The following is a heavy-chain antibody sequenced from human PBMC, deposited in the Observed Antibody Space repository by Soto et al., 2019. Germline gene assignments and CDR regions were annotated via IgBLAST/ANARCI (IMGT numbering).Heavy chain of an antibody. CDR2: IKSKTDGGTT. CDR1: GFTFSNAW. V-gene: IGHV3-15*01. J-gene: IGHJ4*02. CDR3: TTVRGYCSGGSCYFGGFDY. Sequence: EVQLVESGGGLVKPGGSLRLSCAASGFTFSNAWMSWVRQAPGKGLEWVGRIKSKTDGGTTDYAAPVKGRFTISRDDXXNXLCXQMNSLKTEDTAVYYCTTVRGYCSGGSCYFGGFDYWGQGTLVTVSS. D-gene: IGHD2-15*01.